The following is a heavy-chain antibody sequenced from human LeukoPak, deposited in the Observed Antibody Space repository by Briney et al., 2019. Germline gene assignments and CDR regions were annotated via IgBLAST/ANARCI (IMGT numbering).Heavy chain of an antibody. CDR1: GFTFGDYP. J-gene: IGHJ3*01. CDR2: IRNKDYGETT. CDR3: SRAVRVSGDAFDF. V-gene: IGHV3-49*03. Sequence: GGSLRLSCSTSGFTFGDYPMSWFSQAPGKGLEWVGYIRNKDYGETTEYAASVKGRSTISRDDSESIAYLQIHSLKTEDTGVYYCSRAVRVSGDAFDFWGQETMVTVSS.